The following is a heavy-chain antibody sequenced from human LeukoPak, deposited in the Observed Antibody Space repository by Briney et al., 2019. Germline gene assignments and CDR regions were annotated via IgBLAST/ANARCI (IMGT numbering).Heavy chain of an antibody. V-gene: IGHV3-23*01. J-gene: IGHJ4*02. Sequence: GGSLRLSCAASGFTFSSYAMSWVRQAPGKGLEWVSAISGSGGSTYYADSVKGRFTISRDNSKNTPYLQMNSLRAEDTAVYYCAKDRRIVGATYFDYWGQGTLVTVSS. D-gene: IGHD1-26*01. CDR1: GFTFSSYA. CDR2: ISGSGGST. CDR3: AKDRRIVGATYFDY.